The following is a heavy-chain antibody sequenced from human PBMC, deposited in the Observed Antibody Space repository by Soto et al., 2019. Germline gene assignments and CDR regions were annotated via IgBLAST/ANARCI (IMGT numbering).Heavy chain of an antibody. J-gene: IGHJ6*02. V-gene: IGHV3-48*01. Sequence: EVQLVESGGGLVQPGGSLRLSCAASGFTFSSYSMNWVRQAPGKGLEWVSSISSSSSTIYYADSVKGRFTISRDNAKNLLYQHMNRLSGADTAGCYCARVIMDVWGQGTMVTVSS. CDR1: GFTFSSYS. CDR3: ARVIMDV. CDR2: ISSSSSTI.